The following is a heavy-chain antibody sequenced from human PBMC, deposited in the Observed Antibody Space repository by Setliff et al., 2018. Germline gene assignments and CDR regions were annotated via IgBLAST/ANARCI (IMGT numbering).Heavy chain of an antibody. J-gene: IGHJ6*03. D-gene: IGHD6-19*01. CDR1: GGTFSDYY. Sequence: SETLSLTCAASGGTFSDYYWTWIRQPPGKGLEWIGEINHSGSSNYNPSLKSRVTISVYTSKNQVSLKLRSVTAADTAVYYCARERKFYSSGWSLIYYYYYMDVWGKGTTVTVSS. CDR3: ARERKFYSSGWSLIYYYYYMDV. CDR2: INHSGSS. V-gene: IGHV4-34*01.